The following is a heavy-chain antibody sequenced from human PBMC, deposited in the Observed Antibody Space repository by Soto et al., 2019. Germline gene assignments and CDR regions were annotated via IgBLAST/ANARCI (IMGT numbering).Heavy chain of an antibody. D-gene: IGHD2-2*01. V-gene: IGHV3-11*01. CDR1: GFTFSDHY. CDR2: ISSGGSAI. Sequence: QVQLVESGGGLVKPGGSLRLSCAASGFTFSDHYMSWIRQAPRKGLEWVSYISSGGSAIYYADSVKGRFTISRDNAKKSLYLQMNSLRAEDTAVYYCARVKECSSTSCYARDAFDVWGQGTMVTVSS. J-gene: IGHJ3*01. CDR3: ARVKECSSTSCYARDAFDV.